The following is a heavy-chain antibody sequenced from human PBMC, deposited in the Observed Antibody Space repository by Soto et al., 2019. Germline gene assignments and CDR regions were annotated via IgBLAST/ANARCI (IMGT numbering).Heavy chain of an antibody. J-gene: IGHJ2*01. D-gene: IGHD3-22*01. CDR2: IWYDGSHE. CDR3: AIDRYSYDSGAYQGFNCYFDL. Sequence: GGCVRLSXAAGGFSFNNYGMHWVRQAPGTGLEWVAVIWYDGSHESYADSVKGRSTIFRDNSKNTLYLQMNSPRAEDTAVYYCAIDRYSYDSGAYQGFNCYFDLLVRGTLVAVSS. V-gene: IGHV3-33*01. CDR1: GFSFNNYG.